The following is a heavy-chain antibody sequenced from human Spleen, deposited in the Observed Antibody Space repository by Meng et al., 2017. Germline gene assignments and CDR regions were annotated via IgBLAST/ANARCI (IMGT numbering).Heavy chain of an antibody. Sequence: GGSLRLSCAASGFTFSSYAMSWVRQAPGKGLEWVSAISGSGGSTYYADSVKGRFTISRDNSKNTLYLQMNSLRAEDTAIYYCARDLSNEASYYYYGMDVWGQGTTVTVSS. V-gene: IGHV3-23*01. CDR1: GFTFSSYA. D-gene: IGHD5/OR15-5a*01. J-gene: IGHJ6*02. CDR3: ARDLSNEASYYYYGMDV. CDR2: ISGSGGST.